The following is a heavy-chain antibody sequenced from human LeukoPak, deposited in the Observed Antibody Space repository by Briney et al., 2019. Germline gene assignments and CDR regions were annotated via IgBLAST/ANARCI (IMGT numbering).Heavy chain of an antibody. CDR2: INPNSGGT. CDR1: GYTFTGYY. V-gene: IGHV1-2*02. CDR3: AILKNRIAAAGRYYYYYMDV. Sequence: VASVKVSCKASGYTFTGYYMHWVRQAPGQGLEWMGWINPNSGGTNYAQKFQGRVTMTRDTSISTAYMELSRLRSDDTAVYYCAILKNRIAAAGRYYYYYMDVRGKGTTVTVSS. J-gene: IGHJ6*03. D-gene: IGHD6-13*01.